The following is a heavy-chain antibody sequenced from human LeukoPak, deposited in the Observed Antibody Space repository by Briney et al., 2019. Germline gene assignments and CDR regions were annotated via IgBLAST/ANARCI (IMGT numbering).Heavy chain of an antibody. Sequence: GGSLRLSCSASGFTFSNYDMHWVRQVTGKGLEWVSAIATTGDTHYPGSVKGRFTISRENAKNSLYLQMSSLRAGDTAVYYCARGNSDSSGYTFDYWGRGTLVTVSS. V-gene: IGHV3-13*01. J-gene: IGHJ4*02. CDR3: ARGNSDSSGYTFDY. CDR2: IATTGDT. CDR1: GFTFSNYD. D-gene: IGHD3-22*01.